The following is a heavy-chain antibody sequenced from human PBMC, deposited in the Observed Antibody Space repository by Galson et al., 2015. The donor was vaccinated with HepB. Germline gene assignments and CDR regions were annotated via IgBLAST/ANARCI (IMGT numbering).Heavy chain of an antibody. CDR1: GFTVSSNY. V-gene: IGHV3-53*01. CDR2: IYSGGST. D-gene: IGHD3-10*01. CDR3: ARDRITMVRGDLLSWYFDL. Sequence: SLRLSCAASGFTVSSNYMSWVRQAPGKGLEWVSVIYSGGSTYYADPVKGRFTISRDNSKNTQYLQMNSLRAEDTAVYYFARDRITMVRGDLLSWYFDLWGRGTLVTVSS. J-gene: IGHJ2*01.